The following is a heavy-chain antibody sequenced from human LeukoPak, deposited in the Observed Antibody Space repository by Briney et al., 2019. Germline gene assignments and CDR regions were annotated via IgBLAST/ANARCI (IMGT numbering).Heavy chain of an antibody. J-gene: IGHJ4*02. CDR2: IIPIFGTA. Sequence: SVKVSCKASGGTFSSYAISWVRQAPGQGLEWMGGIIPIFGTANYAQKLQGRVTITADESTSTAYMELSSLRSEDTAVYYCATIAVAGIHYFDYWGQGTLVTVSS. CDR3: ATIAVAGIHYFDY. D-gene: IGHD6-19*01. CDR1: GGTFSSYA. V-gene: IGHV1-69*13.